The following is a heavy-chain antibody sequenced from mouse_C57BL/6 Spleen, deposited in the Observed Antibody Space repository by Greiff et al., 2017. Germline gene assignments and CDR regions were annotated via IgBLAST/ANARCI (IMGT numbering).Heavy chain of an antibody. CDR2: IYPGDGDT. V-gene: IGHV1-82*01. CDR3: ARGGDWYFDV. Sequence: QVQLQQSGPELVKPGASVKISCKASGYAFSSSWMNWVKQRPGKGLEWIGRIYPGDGDTNYNGKFKGKATLTADKSSSTTYMQLSGLTTEDSAVYFCARGGDWYFDVWGTGTTVTVSS. CDR1: GYAFSSSW. J-gene: IGHJ1*03.